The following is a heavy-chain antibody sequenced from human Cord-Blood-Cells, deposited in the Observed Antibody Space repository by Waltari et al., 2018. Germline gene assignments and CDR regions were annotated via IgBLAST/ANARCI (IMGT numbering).Heavy chain of an antibody. V-gene: IGHV4-61*01. D-gene: IGHD3-10*01. CDR2: IFYSGST. CDR1: GGSVSSGSYY. Sequence: QVQLQESGPGLVKPSETLSLTCTVSGGSVSSGSYYWSWNQQPPGKGRDLIGYIFYSGSTNYNPSLKSRVTISVDTSKNPFSLKLSSVTAADTAVYYCARTMLMVRGVNDAFDIWGQGTMVTVSS. J-gene: IGHJ3*02. CDR3: ARTMLMVRGVNDAFDI.